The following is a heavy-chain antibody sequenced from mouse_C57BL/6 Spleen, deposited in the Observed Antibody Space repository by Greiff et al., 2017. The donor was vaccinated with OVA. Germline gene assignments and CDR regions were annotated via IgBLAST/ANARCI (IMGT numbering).Heavy chain of an antibody. CDR1: GFTFSSYA. V-gene: IGHV5-9-1*02. CDR3: TREDYGSSPPYAMDY. CDR2: ISSGGDYI. Sequence: EVKVIESGEGLVKPGGSLKLSCAASGFTFSSYAMSWVRQTPEKRLEWVAYISSGGDYIYYADTVKGRFTISRDNARNTLYLQMSSLKSEDTAMYYCTREDYGSSPPYAMDYWGQGTSVTVSS. D-gene: IGHD1-1*01. J-gene: IGHJ4*01.